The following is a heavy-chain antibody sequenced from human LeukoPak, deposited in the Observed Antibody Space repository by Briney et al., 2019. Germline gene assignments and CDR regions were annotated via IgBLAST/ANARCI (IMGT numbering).Heavy chain of an antibody. CDR3: ARLSTPNLYYFDY. CDR1: GYTFTGYY. V-gene: IGHV1-2*02. CDR2: INPNSGVT. J-gene: IGHJ4*02. Sequence: ASVKVSCKASGYTFTGYYMHWVRQAPGQGLEWMGWINPNSGVTYYAQKFQGRVSMARDTSISTAYMEVSRLRSDDSALYYCARLSTPNLYYFDYWGQGTLVTVSS. D-gene: IGHD3-16*02.